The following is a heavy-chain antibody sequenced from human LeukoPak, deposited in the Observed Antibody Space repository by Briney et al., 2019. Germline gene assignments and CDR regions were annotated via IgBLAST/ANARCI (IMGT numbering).Heavy chain of an antibody. D-gene: IGHD5-18*01. CDR1: GFTFSSYE. CDR2: ISSSGSTI. CDR3: ARGGYSYGYTYFDY. Sequence: GSLRLSCAASGFTFSSYEMNWVRQAPGKGLEWVSYISSSGSTIYYAGSVKGRFTISRDNAKNSLYLQMNSLRAEDTAVYYCARGGYSYGYTYFDYWGQGTLATVSS. V-gene: IGHV3-48*03. J-gene: IGHJ4*02.